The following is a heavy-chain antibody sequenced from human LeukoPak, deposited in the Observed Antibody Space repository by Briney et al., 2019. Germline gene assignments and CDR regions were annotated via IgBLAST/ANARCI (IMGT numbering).Heavy chain of an antibody. D-gene: IGHD3-16*01. CDR3: AREDVWGNNPPKGHFDY. J-gene: IGHJ4*02. CDR2: IYGRGST. Sequence: SETLSLTCTASGGSFSRYYLSWIRQPPGKGLEWMGYIYGRGSTNYNPSSKSRLTVSVDTSKTQFSLNITSVTAADTAVYYCAREDVWGNNPPKGHFDYWGQGTLVTVSS. CDR1: GGSFSRYY. V-gene: IGHV4-59*01.